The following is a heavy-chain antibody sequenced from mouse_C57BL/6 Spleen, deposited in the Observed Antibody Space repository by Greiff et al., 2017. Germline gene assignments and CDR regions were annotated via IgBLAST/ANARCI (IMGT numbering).Heavy chain of an antibody. CDR2: IDPSDSET. D-gene: IGHD2-1*01. CDR1: GYTFTSYW. J-gene: IGHJ2*01. V-gene: IGHV1-52*01. CDR3: ARWWPREICGNCLDY. Sequence: VQLKQPGAELVRPGSSVKLSCKASGYTFTSYWMHWVKQRPIQGLEWIGNIDPSDSETHYNQKFKDKATLTVDKSSSTAYMQLSSLTSEDSAVYYCARWWPREICGNCLDYWGQGTTLTVSS.